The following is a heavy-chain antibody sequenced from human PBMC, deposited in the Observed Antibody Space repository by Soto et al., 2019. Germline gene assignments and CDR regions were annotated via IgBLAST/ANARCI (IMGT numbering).Heavy chain of an antibody. J-gene: IGHJ3*02. Sequence: SETLSLTCAVYGGSFSGYYWSWIRQPPGKGLEWIGEINHSGSTNYNPSLKSRVTISVDTSKNQFSLKLSSVTAADTAVYYCASGGQWLVPCDIWGQGTMVTVSS. D-gene: IGHD6-19*01. V-gene: IGHV4-34*01. CDR2: INHSGST. CDR3: ASGGQWLVPCDI. CDR1: GGSFSGYY.